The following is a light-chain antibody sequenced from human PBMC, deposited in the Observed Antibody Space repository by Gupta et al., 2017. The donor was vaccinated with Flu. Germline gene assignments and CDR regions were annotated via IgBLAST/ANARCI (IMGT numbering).Light chain of an antibody. CDR1: HSNVSNNC. Sequence: QRVSISCPGSHSNVSNNCVSWYQQLPGSAPVLPSYNDNRRPSAIPDPFSAFKSYASAPLIITGLQTGDEAYYYCGRWDASLRSVFGGGTKLTVL. CDR2: NDN. V-gene: IGLV1-51*01. CDR3: GRWDASLRSV. J-gene: IGLJ3*02.